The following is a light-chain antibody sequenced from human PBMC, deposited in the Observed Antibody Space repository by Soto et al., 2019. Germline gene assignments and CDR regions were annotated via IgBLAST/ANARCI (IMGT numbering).Light chain of an antibody. CDR2: EVN. V-gene: IGLV2-8*01. CDR3: SSYAGSKSLGV. J-gene: IGLJ2*01. Sequence: QSALTQPPSASGSPGQSVTISCTGTSSDVGGYNYVSWYQHHPGKAPKLMIYEVNKRPSGVSDRFSGSKSGNTASLTVSVRQAEDEADYYCSSYAGSKSLGVFGGGTKVTVL. CDR1: SSDVGGYNY.